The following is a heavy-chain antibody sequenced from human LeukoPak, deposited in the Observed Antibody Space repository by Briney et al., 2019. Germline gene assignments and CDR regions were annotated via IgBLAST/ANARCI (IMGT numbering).Heavy chain of an antibody. CDR1: RYTFTSYD. CDR2: LNPNSGNT. D-gene: IGHD6-19*01. Sequence: ASVKVSCKASRYTFTSYDINWVRQATGQGLEWMGWLNPNSGNTGYAQKIQGRVTITRETSINTAYMELSRLRSEDTAVYYCARMTVSGRDNWFDPWGQGTLVTVSS. J-gene: IGHJ5*02. V-gene: IGHV1-8*03. CDR3: ARMTVSGRDNWFDP.